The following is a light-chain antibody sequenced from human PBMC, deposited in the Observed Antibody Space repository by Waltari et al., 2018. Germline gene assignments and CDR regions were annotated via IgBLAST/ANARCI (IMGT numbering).Light chain of an antibody. CDR1: QSMGRY. J-gene: IGKJ1*01. CDR3: QNHERLPAL. CDR2: GAS. V-gene: IGKV3-20*01. Sequence: EIVLTQSPGTLSLSPGERATLSCRASQSMGRYLIWYQQKPGQAPRHRIYGASSSAAGIPYRFSGSGSGTDFSLTIIRLEPEDFAVYYCQNHERLPALFGQVSKVIIK.